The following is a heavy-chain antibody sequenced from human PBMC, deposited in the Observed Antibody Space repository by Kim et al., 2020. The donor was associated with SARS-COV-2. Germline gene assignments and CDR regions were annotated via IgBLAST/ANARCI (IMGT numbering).Heavy chain of an antibody. D-gene: IGHD3-10*02. Sequence: GGSLRLSCAASGFTFSSYWMSWVRQAPGKGLEWVANIKQDGSEKYYVDSVKGRFTISRDNAKNSLYLQMNSLRAEDTAVYYCARDRGGQGRDGYNGRGYYGMDVWGQGTTVTVSS. CDR1: GFTFSSYW. J-gene: IGHJ6*02. V-gene: IGHV3-7*01. CDR2: IKQDGSEK. CDR3: ARDRGGQGRDGYNGRGYYGMDV.